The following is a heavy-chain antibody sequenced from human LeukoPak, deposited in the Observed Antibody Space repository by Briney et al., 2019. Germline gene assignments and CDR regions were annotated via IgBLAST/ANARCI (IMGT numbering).Heavy chain of an antibody. CDR2: IYTSGST. CDR1: GGSISNYY. CDR3: ARGLLSWGAFDI. Sequence: SETLSLTCTVSGGSISNYYWSWIRQPAGKGLEWIGRIYTSGSTNYNPSLKSRVTMSVDTSKNQFSLKLNSVTAADTAVYYCARGLLSWGAFDIWGQGTMVTVSS. V-gene: IGHV4-4*07. J-gene: IGHJ3*02. D-gene: IGHD2-15*01.